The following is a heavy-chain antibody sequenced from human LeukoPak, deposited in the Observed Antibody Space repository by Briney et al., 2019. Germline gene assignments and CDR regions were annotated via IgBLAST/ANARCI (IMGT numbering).Heavy chain of an antibody. CDR2: IRYDGSIK. CDR1: GFIFSSYG. Sequence: GGSLRLSCAASGFIFSSYGMHWVRQAPGKGLEWVAFIRYDGSIKYNADSVKGRFTISRDNSKNTLYLQMNSLRAEDTAVYYCARDVVEYCSGGSCTRYAYWGQGSLVTVSS. D-gene: IGHD2-15*01. J-gene: IGHJ4*02. CDR3: ARDVVEYCSGGSCTRYAY. V-gene: IGHV3-30*02.